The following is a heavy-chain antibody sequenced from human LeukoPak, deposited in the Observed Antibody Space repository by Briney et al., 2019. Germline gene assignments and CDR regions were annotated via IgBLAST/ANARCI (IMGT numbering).Heavy chain of an antibody. V-gene: IGHV1-18*01. CDR3: ARDHGGKVDRYFDL. CDR1: GYPFASYG. Sequence: ASVKVSCKASGYPFASYGISWVRQAPGQGLEWMGWISAYKGNTNYAQKFQGRVTMTTDTSTSSAYMELRSLRSDDTAVYYCARDHGGKVDRYFDLWGRGTLVTVSS. CDR2: ISAYKGNT. J-gene: IGHJ2*01. D-gene: IGHD4-23*01.